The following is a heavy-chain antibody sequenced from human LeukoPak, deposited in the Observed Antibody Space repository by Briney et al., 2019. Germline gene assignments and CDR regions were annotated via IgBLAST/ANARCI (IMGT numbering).Heavy chain of an antibody. Sequence: GGSLRLSCAASGFTFDDYAMHWVRQAPGKGLEWVSGISWNSGTIGYADSVKGRFTISRDNAKNSLYLQLDSLRVEDTVIYYCAKDSKQLGVRGGWLDPWGQGTLVTVSS. CDR2: ISWNSGTI. J-gene: IGHJ5*02. CDR1: GFTFDDYA. D-gene: IGHD3-10*01. V-gene: IGHV3-9*01. CDR3: AKDSKQLGVRGGWLDP.